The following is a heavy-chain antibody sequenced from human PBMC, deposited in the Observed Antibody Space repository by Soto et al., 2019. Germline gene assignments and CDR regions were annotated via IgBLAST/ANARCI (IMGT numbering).Heavy chain of an antibody. V-gene: IGHV4-4*02. D-gene: IGHD3-16*02. CDR2: IYHSGST. CDR1: SGSISSSNW. Sequence: SETLALTCAVSSGSISSSNWWSWVRQPPGKGLEWIGEIYHSGSTNYNPSLKSRVTISVDKSKNQFSLKLSSVTAADTAVYYCAGESVKGARYYDYIWGSYRGRNWLDPCGQGALVTVSS. J-gene: IGHJ5*02. CDR3: AGESVKGARYYDYIWGSYRGRNWLDP.